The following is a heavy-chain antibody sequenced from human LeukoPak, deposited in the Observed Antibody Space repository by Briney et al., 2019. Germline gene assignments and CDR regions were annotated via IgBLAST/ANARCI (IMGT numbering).Heavy chain of an antibody. J-gene: IGHJ4*02. CDR3: AVHIVVVIATTPHY. D-gene: IGHD2-21*01. V-gene: IGHV3-21*01. Sequence: GGSLRLSCAASGFTFSSYSMKWVRQAPGKGLEWVSSISSSSSYIYYVDSVKGRFTISRDNAKNSLYLQMNSLRAEDTAVYYCAVHIVVVIATTPHYWGQGTLVTVSS. CDR1: GFTFSSYS. CDR2: ISSSSSYI.